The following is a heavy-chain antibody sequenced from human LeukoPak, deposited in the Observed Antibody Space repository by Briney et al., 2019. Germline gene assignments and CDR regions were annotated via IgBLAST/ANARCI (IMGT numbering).Heavy chain of an antibody. CDR3: ARGDFWSGYSIDY. Sequence: GRSLRLSCAGSGCTFSSYAMHWVRQAPGKGLEWVAVISYDGSNKYYADSVKGRFTISRDNSKNTLYLQMNSLRAEDTAVYYCARGDFWSGYSIDYWGQGTLVTVSS. CDR1: GCTFSSYA. V-gene: IGHV3-30-3*01. D-gene: IGHD3-3*01. J-gene: IGHJ4*02. CDR2: ISYDGSNK.